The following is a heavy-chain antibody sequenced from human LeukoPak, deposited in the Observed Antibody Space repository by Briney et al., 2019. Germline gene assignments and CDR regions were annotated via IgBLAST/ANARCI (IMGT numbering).Heavy chain of an antibody. CDR3: ARGRGYGYGIDY. J-gene: IGHJ4*02. CDR1: GSSITSHY. V-gene: IGHV4-59*11. CDR2: IQDSGST. Sequence: SETLSLTCTVSGSSITSHYWSWIRQSPAKGLEFIGYIQDSGSTNYNPSLKSRVAMSLDTSDTSEIQFSLKLRSVTAADAAMYYCARGRGYGYGIDYWGQGTLVTVSS. D-gene: IGHD5-18*01.